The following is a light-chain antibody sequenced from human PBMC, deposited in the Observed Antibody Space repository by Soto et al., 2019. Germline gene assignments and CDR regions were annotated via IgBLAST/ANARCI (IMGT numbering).Light chain of an antibody. CDR1: SSDIGSYNY. J-gene: IGLJ1*01. V-gene: IGLV2-14*01. CDR3: SSYSTSFFYV. Sequence: QSVLTQPASVSGSPGQSITISCTGTSSDIGSYNYVSWYQQYAGQAPKLLIYGVTNRPSGISYRFSGSKSGSTASLTIYGLRDEDEADYYCSSYSTSFFYVFGTGTKLTVL. CDR2: GVT.